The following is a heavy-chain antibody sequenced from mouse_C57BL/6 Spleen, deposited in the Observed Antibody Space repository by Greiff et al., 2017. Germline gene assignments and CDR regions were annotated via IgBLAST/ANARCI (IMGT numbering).Heavy chain of an antibody. CDR3: ARKGSTVVATEYFDV. Sequence: VQLQQSGPVLVKPGASVKMSCKASGYTFTDYYMNWVKQSHGKSLEWIGVINPYNGGTSYNQKFKGKATLTVDKSSSTAYMELNSLTSEDSAVYYCARKGSTVVATEYFDVWGTGTTVTVSS. J-gene: IGHJ1*03. CDR1: GYTFTDYY. D-gene: IGHD1-1*01. V-gene: IGHV1-19*01. CDR2: INPYNGGT.